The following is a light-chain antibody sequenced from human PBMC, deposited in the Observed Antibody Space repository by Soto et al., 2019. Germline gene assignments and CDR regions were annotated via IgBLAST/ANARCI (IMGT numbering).Light chain of an antibody. J-gene: IGKJ1*01. Sequence: DIVMTQTPRSLSVTPGQPASISCKSSQSLLHCGGKNYLNWYLQKSGQPPHLLIYEVSNRFSGVPDRFSGSGSGTDFTLQISRVEAEDVGIYYCMQSISLPWTFGQGTKVDIK. CDR2: EVS. CDR1: QSLLHCGGKNY. CDR3: MQSISLPWT. V-gene: IGKV2D-29*01.